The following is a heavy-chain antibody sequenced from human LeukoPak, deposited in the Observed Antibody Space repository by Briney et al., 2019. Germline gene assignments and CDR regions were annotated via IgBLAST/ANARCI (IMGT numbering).Heavy chain of an antibody. D-gene: IGHD3-10*01. CDR3: ARMSYNSGSYSA. J-gene: IGHJ5*02. V-gene: IGHV4-4*07. Sequence: PSETLSLTCTVSGGSITSYFWSWIRQPAGKGLEWIGRIYSSGSTNYNPSLKSRVTMSVDTSKNQFSLKLSSVTAADTAVYYCARMSYNSGSYSAWGRRTLVTVSS. CDR2: IYSSGST. CDR1: GGSITSYF.